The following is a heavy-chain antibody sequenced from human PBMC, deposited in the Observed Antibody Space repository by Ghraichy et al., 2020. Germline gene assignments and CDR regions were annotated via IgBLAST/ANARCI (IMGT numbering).Heavy chain of an antibody. J-gene: IGHJ4*02. Sequence: GGSLRLSCAASGFTFSKYAMSWVRQAPGKGLEWVSTFGSSGNTYYADSVKGRFTISRDNSKNTLFLQMNSLSAEDTAVYYCAKRGSDVGGNPKYFFDWWGQGTLVTVSS. CDR1: GFTFSKYA. D-gene: IGHD6-25*01. V-gene: IGHV3-23*01. CDR3: AKRGSDVGGNPKYFFDW. CDR2: FGSSGNT.